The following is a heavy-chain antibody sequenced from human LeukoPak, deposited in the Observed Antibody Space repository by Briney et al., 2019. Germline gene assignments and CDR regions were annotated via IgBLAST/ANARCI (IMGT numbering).Heavy chain of an antibody. Sequence: QTGGSLRLSCAASGFTFSSYGMHWVRQAPGKGLEWVAVISYDGSNKYYADSVKGRFTISRDNSKNTLYLQMNSLRAEDTAVYYCAKGLNIAAAGRTDYXX. J-gene: IGHJ4*01. CDR1: GFTFSSYG. V-gene: IGHV3-30*18. CDR2: ISYDGSNK. CDR3: AKGLNIAAAGRTDY. D-gene: IGHD6-13*01.